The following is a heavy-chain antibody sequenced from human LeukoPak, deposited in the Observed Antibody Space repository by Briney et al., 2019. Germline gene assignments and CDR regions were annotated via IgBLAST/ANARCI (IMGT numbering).Heavy chain of an antibody. CDR2: IYTSGST. V-gene: IGHV4-4*07. CDR3: AREHMIGGNFDY. Sequence: SETLSLTCTVSGGSISSYYWSWIRQPAGKGLEWIGRIYTSGSTNYNPSLKSRVTMSVDTSKNRFSLKLSSVTAADTAVYYCAREHMIGGNFDYWGQGTLVTVSS. D-gene: IGHD3-22*01. J-gene: IGHJ4*02. CDR1: GGSISSYY.